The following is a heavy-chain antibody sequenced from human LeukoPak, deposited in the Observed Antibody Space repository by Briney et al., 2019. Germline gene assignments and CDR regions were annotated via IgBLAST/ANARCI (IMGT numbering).Heavy chain of an antibody. CDR1: GGTFSSYA. CDR3: ARGAAAGIPRSLYFDY. CDR2: IIPILGIA. V-gene: IGHV1-69*04. Sequence: SVKVSCKASGGTFSSYAISWVRQAPGQGLEWMGRIIPILGIANYAQKFQGRVTITADKSTSTAYMELSSLRSEDTAVYYCARGAAAGIPRSLYFDYWGQGTLVTVSS. D-gene: IGHD6-13*01. J-gene: IGHJ4*02.